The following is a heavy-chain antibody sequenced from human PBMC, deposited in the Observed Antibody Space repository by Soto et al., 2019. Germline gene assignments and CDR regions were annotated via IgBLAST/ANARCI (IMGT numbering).Heavy chain of an antibody. J-gene: IGHJ4*02. Sequence: ASVKVSCKASGYTFTGYYMHWVRQAPGQGLEWMGWINPNSGGTNYAQKFQGRVTMTRDTSISTAYMELSRLRSDDTAVYYCARLPRRIHLCPYQPTFDYWGQGTLVT. CDR1: GYTFTGYY. V-gene: IGHV1-2*02. CDR2: INPNSGGT. D-gene: IGHD5-18*01. CDR3: ARLPRRIHLCPYQPTFDY.